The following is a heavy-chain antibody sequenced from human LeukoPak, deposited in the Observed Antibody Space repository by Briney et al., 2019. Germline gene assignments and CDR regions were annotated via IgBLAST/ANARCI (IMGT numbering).Heavy chain of an antibody. V-gene: IGHV4-30-4*08. J-gene: IGHJ3*02. D-gene: IGHD1-26*01. CDR3: ARANVGEDAFDI. CDR1: GGSISSGDYY. Sequence: QVQLQESGPGLVKPSQTLSLTCTVSGGSISSGDYYWSCLRQPPGKGLEWIGYIYYSGSTYYNPSLKSRVTISVDTSKNQFSLKLSSVTAADTAVYYCARANVGEDAFDIWGQGTMVTVSS. CDR2: IYYSGST.